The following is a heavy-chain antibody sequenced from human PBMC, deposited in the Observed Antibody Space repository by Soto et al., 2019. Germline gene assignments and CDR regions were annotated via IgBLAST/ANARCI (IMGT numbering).Heavy chain of an antibody. CDR1: GFTFSRYA. CDR2: ISYDGSNK. V-gene: IGHV3-30-3*01. CDR3: AILSRVSSRSSYYTHY. D-gene: IGHD6-6*01. Sequence: GGSLRLSCAASGFTFSRYAMHWVRQAPGKGLEWVAVISYDGSNKYYADSVKGRFTISRDNSKNTLYLQVNSLRAEDTAVYYCAILSRVSSRSSYYTHYWCPRPL. J-gene: IGHJ4*02.